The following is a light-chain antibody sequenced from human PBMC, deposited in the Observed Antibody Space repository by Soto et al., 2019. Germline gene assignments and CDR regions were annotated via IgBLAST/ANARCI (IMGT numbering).Light chain of an antibody. Sequence: SYELTQPPSLSVSPGQTASITCSGDKLGEKYASWYQQKPGQSPLMVIYQDTKRPSGIPERFSGSNSGNTATLTISGTQAMDEADYYCLAWDSKPARVFGGGTKLTVL. V-gene: IGLV3-1*01. J-gene: IGLJ2*01. CDR3: LAWDSKPARV. CDR1: KLGEKY. CDR2: QDT.